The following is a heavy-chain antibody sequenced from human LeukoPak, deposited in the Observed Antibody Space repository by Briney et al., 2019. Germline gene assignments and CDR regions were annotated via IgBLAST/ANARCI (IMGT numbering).Heavy chain of an antibody. CDR2: ISGSGGST. D-gene: IGHD2-2*01. V-gene: IGHV3-23*01. Sequence: PGGSLRLSCAASGFTFSSYSMSWVRQAPGKGLEWVSVISGSGGSTYYADSVKGRFTISRDNSKNTLYLQMNSLRAEDTAVYYCAKDLGDIVVVPAAMFDYWGQGTLVTVSS. CDR3: AKDLGDIVVVPAAMFDY. CDR1: GFTFSSYS. J-gene: IGHJ4*02.